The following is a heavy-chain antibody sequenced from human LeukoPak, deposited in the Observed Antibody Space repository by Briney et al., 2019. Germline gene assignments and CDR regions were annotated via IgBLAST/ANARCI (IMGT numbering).Heavy chain of an antibody. J-gene: IGHJ4*02. Sequence: PGGSLRLSCAASGFTFSSYGMHWVRQAPGKGLEWVAVIWYDGSNKYYADSVKGRFTISRDNSKNTLYLQMNSLRAEDTAAYYCASTSGWYEPIDYWGQGTLVTVSS. D-gene: IGHD6-19*01. CDR2: IWYDGSNK. V-gene: IGHV3-33*01. CDR3: ASTSGWYEPIDY. CDR1: GFTFSSYG.